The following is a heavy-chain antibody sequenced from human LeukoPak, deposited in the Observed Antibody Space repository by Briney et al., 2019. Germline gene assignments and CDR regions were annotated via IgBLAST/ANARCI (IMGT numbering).Heavy chain of an antibody. CDR1: GGSFSGYY. J-gene: IGHJ4*02. CDR2: INHSGST. V-gene: IGHV4-34*01. D-gene: IGHD3-22*01. Sequence: SETLSLTCAVYGGSFSGYYWSWIRQPPGKGLEWIGEINHSGSTNYNPFLKSRVTISVDTSKNQFSLKLSSVTAADTAVYYCARVHYYDSSGSLDYWGQGTLVTVSS. CDR3: ARVHYYDSSGSLDY.